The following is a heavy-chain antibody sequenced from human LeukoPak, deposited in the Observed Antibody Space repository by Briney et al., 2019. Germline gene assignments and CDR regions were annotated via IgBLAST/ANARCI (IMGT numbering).Heavy chain of an antibody. D-gene: IGHD3-16*01. CDR3: ARALEVQGGP. J-gene: IGHJ5*02. Sequence: GSLSLSCAASGFTFSSYGMHWVRQAPGKGLEWVAFIRYDGSNEYYADSVKGRFTISRDNSKNTLYLQMNSLRAEDTAVYYCARALEVQGGPWGQGTLVTVSS. CDR1: GFTFSSYG. CDR2: IRYDGSNE. V-gene: IGHV3-30*02.